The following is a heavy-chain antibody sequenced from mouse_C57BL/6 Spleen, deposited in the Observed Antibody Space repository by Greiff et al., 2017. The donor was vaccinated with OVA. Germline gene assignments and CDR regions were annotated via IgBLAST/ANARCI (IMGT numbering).Heavy chain of an antibody. CDR2: INYDGSST. CDR3: ARTLWDWYFDV. D-gene: IGHD6-1*01. Sequence: EVQLVESEGGLVQPGSSMKLSCTASGFTFSDYYMAWVRQVPEKGLEWVANINYDGSSTYYLDSLKSRFIISRDNAKNILYLQMSSLKSEDTATYYCARTLWDWYFDVWGTGTTVTVSS. V-gene: IGHV5-16*01. J-gene: IGHJ1*03. CDR1: GFTFSDYY.